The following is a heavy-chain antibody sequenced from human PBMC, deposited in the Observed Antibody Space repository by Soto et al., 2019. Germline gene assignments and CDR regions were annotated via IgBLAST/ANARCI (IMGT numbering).Heavy chain of an antibody. CDR2: ISTYNGNT. D-gene: IGHD3-10*01. CDR3: ARDLDGSGSYYTDY. Sequence: ASVKVSCKASGYILITYGISWVRQAPGQGLEWMGRISTYNGNTNYAQNLQGRVTMTTDTSTSTAYMELRSLRSDDTAVYYCARDLDGSGSYYTDYWGPGTLVTVSS. J-gene: IGHJ4*02. V-gene: IGHV1-18*01. CDR1: GYILITYG.